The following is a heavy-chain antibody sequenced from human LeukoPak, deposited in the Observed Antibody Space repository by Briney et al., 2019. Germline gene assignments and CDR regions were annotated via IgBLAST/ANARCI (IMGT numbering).Heavy chain of an antibody. D-gene: IGHD2-15*01. CDR2: INPSGGST. CDR1: GYTFTSYY. V-gene: IGHV1-46*01. Sequence: ASVKVSCKASGYTFTSYYMHWVRQAPGQGLEWMGIINPSGGSTSYAQKFQGRVTMTRDTSTSTVYMELRSLRSDDTAVYYCARTSIVVVVADWFDPWGQGTLVTVSS. J-gene: IGHJ5*02. CDR3: ARTSIVVVVADWFDP.